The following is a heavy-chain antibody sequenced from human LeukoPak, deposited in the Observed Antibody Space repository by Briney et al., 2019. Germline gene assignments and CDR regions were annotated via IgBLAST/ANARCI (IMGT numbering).Heavy chain of an antibody. V-gene: IGHV1-69*13. J-gene: IGHJ6*02. CDR3: ARVQXRGYSYGSWFYYGMDV. CDR1: GGTFSSYA. D-gene: IGHD5-18*01. CDR2: IIPIFGTA. Sequence: SVKVSCKASGGTFSSYAISWVRQAPGQGLEWMGGIIPIFGTANYAQKFQGRVTITADESTSTAYMELSSLRSEDTAVYYCARVQXRGYSYGSWFYYGMDVWGQGTTVTVSS.